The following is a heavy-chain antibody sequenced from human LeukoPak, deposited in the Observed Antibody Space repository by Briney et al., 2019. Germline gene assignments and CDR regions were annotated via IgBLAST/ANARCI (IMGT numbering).Heavy chain of an antibody. D-gene: IGHD2-2*01. CDR3: AREQDGCSSTSCYDYYYYGMDV. Sequence: ASVKVSCKASGYTFTSYAMHWVRQAPGQRLEWMGWINAGNGNTKYSQKFQGRVTITRDTSASTAYMELSSLRSEDTAVYYRAREQDGCSSTSCYDYYYYGMDVWGQGTTVTVSS. CDR1: GYTFTSYA. CDR2: INAGNGNT. J-gene: IGHJ6*02. V-gene: IGHV1-3*01.